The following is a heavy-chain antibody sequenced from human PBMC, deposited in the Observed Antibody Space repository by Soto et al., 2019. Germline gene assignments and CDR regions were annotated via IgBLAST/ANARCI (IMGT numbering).Heavy chain of an antibody. CDR3: ARGDCSSTSCYLFDY. J-gene: IGHJ4*02. D-gene: IGHD2-2*01. V-gene: IGHV4-59*01. CDR1: GGSISSYY. Sequence: SETLSLTCTVSGGSISSYYWSWIRQPPGKGLEWIGYIYYSGSTNYNPSLKSRVTISVDTSKNQFSLKLSSVTAADTAVYYCARGDCSSTSCYLFDYWGQGTLVTVSS. CDR2: IYYSGST.